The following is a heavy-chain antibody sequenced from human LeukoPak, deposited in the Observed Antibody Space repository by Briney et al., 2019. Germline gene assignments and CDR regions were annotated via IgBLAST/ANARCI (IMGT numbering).Heavy chain of an antibody. CDR3: ARGLGFGELKGWFDP. CDR2: INHSGST. V-gene: IGHV4-34*01. D-gene: IGHD3-10*01. CDR1: GGSFSGYY. Sequence: PSETLSLTCAVYGGSFSGYYWSWIRQPPGKGLEWIGEINHSGSTNYNPSLKSRVTISVDTSKNQFSLKLSSVTAADTAVYYCARGLGFGELKGWFDPWGQGTLVTVSS. J-gene: IGHJ5*02.